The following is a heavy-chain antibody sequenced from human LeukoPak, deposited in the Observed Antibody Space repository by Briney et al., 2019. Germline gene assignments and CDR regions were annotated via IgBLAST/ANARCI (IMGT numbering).Heavy chain of an antibody. D-gene: IGHD3-22*01. V-gene: IGHV4-30-4*01. Sequence: SETLSLTCTVSGGSISSGDYYWSWIRQPPGKGLEWIGYIYYSGSTYYNPSLKSRVTISVDTSKNQFSLKLSSVTAADTAVYYCAKDLYYYDTSGGMDVWGQGTTVTV. CDR2: IYYSGST. J-gene: IGHJ6*02. CDR1: GGSISSGDYY. CDR3: AKDLYYYDTSGGMDV.